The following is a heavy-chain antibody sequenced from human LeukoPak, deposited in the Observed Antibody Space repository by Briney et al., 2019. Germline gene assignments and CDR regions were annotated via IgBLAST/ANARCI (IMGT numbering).Heavy chain of an antibody. J-gene: IGHJ4*02. CDR2: LSGSGGRGSP. CDR1: GFTFSTYA. D-gene: IGHD2/OR15-2a*01. Sequence: GGSLRLSCAASGFTFSTYAMSWVRQAPGKGPEWGAGLSGSGGRGSPYVADSLKGRFTISRDNSQSTLYLQMNSLRDEDTALYYCAKARGTTVNDPADYWGQGTLVTVSS. V-gene: IGHV3-23*01. CDR3: AKARGTTVNDPADY.